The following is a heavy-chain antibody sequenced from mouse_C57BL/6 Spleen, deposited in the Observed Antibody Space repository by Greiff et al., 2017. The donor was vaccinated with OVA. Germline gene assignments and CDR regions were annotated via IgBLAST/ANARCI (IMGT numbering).Heavy chain of an antibody. J-gene: IGHJ4*01. Sequence: QVHVKQPGAELVKPGASVKLSCKASGYTFTSYWMQWVKQRPGQGLEWIGEIDPSDSYTNYNQKFKGKATLTVDTSSSTAYMQLSSLTSEDSAVYYWAGGGGAMDYWGQGTSVTVSS. CDR1: GYTFTSYW. V-gene: IGHV1-50*01. CDR3: AGGGGAMDY. CDR2: IDPSDSYT.